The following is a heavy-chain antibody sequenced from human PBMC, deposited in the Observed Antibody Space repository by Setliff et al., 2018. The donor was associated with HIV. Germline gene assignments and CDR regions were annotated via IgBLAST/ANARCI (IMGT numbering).Heavy chain of an antibody. D-gene: IGHD3-3*01. CDR1: GYSISSGYY. CDR3: ARVPFTTGFDY. J-gene: IGHJ4*02. V-gene: IGHV4-38-2*01. CDR2: IYHSGGT. Sequence: ASETLSLTCAVSGYSISSGYYWGWIRQPPGRGLEWIGNIYHSGGTHYNPSLRSRVTISVDTSKNHFSLKLSSVTAADTAVFYCARVPFTTGFDYWGQGILVTVPQ.